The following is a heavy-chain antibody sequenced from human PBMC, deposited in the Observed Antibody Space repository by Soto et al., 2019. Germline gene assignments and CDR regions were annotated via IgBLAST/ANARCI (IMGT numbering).Heavy chain of an antibody. CDR1: GLSVTTPGAG. Sequence: QITLRESGPALVKATQTLTLTCTFSGLSVTTPGAGVGWIRQPPGKAVEWLAFIYLNGDERYRASLKTRLTITRDTSKTQVVLTMTNMDPLDTGTYYCAHRTPDTSVEPWGQGTLVTVSS. CDR2: IYLNGDE. D-gene: IGHD3-9*01. CDR3: AHRTPDTSVEP. J-gene: IGHJ5*02. V-gene: IGHV2-5*01.